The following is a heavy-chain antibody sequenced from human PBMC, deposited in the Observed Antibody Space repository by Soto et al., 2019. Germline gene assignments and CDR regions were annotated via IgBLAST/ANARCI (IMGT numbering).Heavy chain of an antibody. V-gene: IGHV4-31*03. J-gene: IGHJ4*02. CDR2: IYYSGST. Sequence: SETLSLTCTVSGGSISSGGYYWSWIRQHPGKGLEWIGYIYYSGSTYYNPSLKSRVTISVDTSKNQFSLKLSSVTAADTAVYYCARGYSGYDVDYWGQGTLVTVSS. CDR3: ARGYSGYDVDY. D-gene: IGHD5-12*01. CDR1: GGSISSGGYY.